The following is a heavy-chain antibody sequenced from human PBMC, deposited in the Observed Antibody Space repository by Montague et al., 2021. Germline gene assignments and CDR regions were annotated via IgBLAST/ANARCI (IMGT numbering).Heavy chain of an antibody. D-gene: IGHD3-10*01. CDR3: TRVYYGSEIYTPSFDI. Sequence: SLRLSCAASGVTFGDYALTWFRQTPGQGLQWVGLIRSNKYTGTAEYAASVKGRFTISGDDSKSLAYLQMNSLTTEDTAVYFCTRVYYGSEIYTPSFDIWGQGAMVTVSS. CDR2: IRSNKYTGTA. J-gene: IGHJ3*02. CDR1: GVTFGDYA. V-gene: IGHV3-49*03.